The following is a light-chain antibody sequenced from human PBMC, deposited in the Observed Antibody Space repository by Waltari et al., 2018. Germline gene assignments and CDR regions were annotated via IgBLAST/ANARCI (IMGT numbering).Light chain of an antibody. CDR1: ERVGRS. CDR2: GVS. J-gene: IGKJ1*01. Sequence: DIVLTQSPAPLSLSPGERATLSRRARERVGRSLAWYQQKRGQAPRLLIYGVSTRASGIPDRFSGSGSGTDFSLVISRLEPEDFAVYYGEHYVRLPVTFGQGTKVEIK. CDR3: EHYVRLPVT. V-gene: IGKV3-20*01.